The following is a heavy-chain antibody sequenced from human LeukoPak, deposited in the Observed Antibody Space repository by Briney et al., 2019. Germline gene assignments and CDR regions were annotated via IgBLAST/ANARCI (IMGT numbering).Heavy chain of an antibody. Sequence: GGSLRLSCAASGFTFSSYWMSWVRQAPGKGLEWVANIKQDGSEKYYVDSVKGRFTISRDNAKNSLYLQMNSLRAEDTAVYYCARQRAIWFGELFYRDYWGQGTLVTVSS. CDR3: ARQRAIWFGELFYRDY. V-gene: IGHV3-7*01. J-gene: IGHJ4*02. D-gene: IGHD3-10*01. CDR1: GFTFSSYW. CDR2: IKQDGSEK.